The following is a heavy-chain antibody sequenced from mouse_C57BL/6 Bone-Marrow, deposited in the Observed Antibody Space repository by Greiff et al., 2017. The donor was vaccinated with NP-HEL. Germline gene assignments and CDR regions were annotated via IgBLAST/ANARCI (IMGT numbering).Heavy chain of an antibody. J-gene: IGHJ2*01. D-gene: IGHD1-1*01. CDR2: IDPEDGDT. Sequence: VQLQQSGAELVRPGASVKLSCTASGFNIKDYYMHWVKQRPEQGLEWIGRIDPEDGDTEYAPKFQCKATMTADTSSNTAYLQLSSLTSEDTAVYYCTTGVTTVVAPFDYWGQGTTLTVSS. V-gene: IGHV14-1*01. CDR3: TTGVTTVVAPFDY. CDR1: GFNIKDYY.